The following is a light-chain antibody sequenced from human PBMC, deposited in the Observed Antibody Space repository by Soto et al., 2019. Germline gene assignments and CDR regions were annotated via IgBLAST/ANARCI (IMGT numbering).Light chain of an antibody. CDR3: QQYGSSPCT. J-gene: IGKJ2*01. V-gene: IGKV3-20*01. CDR2: AAS. Sequence: EIVLTQSPGTLSLSPGERATLSCRASQSVSSSYLAWYQQKPGQAPRLLMYAASSRATGIPDRFSGSGSGTDFTLTISRLEPEDFAVDYCQQYGSSPCTFGQGTKLEIK. CDR1: QSVSSSY.